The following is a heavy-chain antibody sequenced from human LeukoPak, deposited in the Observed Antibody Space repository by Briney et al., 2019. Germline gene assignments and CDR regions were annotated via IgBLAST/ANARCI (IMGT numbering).Heavy chain of an antibody. CDR1: GGSISSGGYY. CDR3: ARGGGGELEPYYFDY. D-gene: IGHD3-16*01. V-gene: IGHV4-30-2*01. J-gene: IGHJ4*02. Sequence: SQTLSLTCTVSGGSISSGGYYWSWIRQPPGKGLEWIGYIYHSGSTYYNPSLKSRVTISVDRSKNQFSLKLSSVTAADTAVYYCARGGGGELEPYYFDYWGQGTLVTVSS. CDR2: IYHSGST.